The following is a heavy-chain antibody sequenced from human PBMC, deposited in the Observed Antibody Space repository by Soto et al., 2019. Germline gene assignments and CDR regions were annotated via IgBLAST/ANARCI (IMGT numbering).Heavy chain of an antibody. CDR3: GRVDGTETSYYFDY. D-gene: IGHD3-9*01. V-gene: IGHV4-31*03. J-gene: IGHJ4*02. Sequence: QVQLQESGPGLVKPSQTLSLTCTVSGGSISSVGSYWTWIRQHPGKGLEWIGVIYYRGSTYSNASRKSRVTMSLDTSKNKFALILNSVTAADTAVDYCGRVDGTETSYYFDYWGQGTLVTVSS. CDR2: IYYRGST. CDR1: GGSISSVGSY.